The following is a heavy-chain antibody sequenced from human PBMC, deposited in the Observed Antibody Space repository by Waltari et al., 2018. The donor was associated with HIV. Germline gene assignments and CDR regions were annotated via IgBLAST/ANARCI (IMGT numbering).Heavy chain of an antibody. D-gene: IGHD2-15*01. CDR3: ARLMVVAGTPYYGLDV. V-gene: IGHV3-48*01. Sequence: EVQLVESGGDLVQPGGSLRLSCAVSGFIFNTYSMNWVRQAPGKGLEWISYITSSSSTIYYADSLKGRFTISRDNAKNSLYLQMNSLRAEDTAVYYCARLMVVAGTPYYGLDVWGQGTTVTVSS. CDR1: GFIFNTYS. J-gene: IGHJ6*02. CDR2: ITSSSSTI.